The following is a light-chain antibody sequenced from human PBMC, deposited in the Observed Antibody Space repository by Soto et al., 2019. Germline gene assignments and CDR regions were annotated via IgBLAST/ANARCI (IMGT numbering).Light chain of an antibody. CDR2: GAS. V-gene: IGKV3-20*01. CDR1: QSVSSNY. CDR3: QQYDNSPIT. Sequence: EIVLTQSPGTLSLSPGERATLSCRASQSVSSNYLAWYQQKPGQAPRLLIYGASSRATGIPDRFSGTGSETDFTLTISRLEPEDFAVYYCQQYDNSPITFGQGTRLE. J-gene: IGKJ5*01.